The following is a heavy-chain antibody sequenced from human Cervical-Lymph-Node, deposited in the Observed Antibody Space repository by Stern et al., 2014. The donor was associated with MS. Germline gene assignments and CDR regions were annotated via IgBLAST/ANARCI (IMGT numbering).Heavy chain of an antibody. Sequence: VQLVQSGGGLVKPGGSLRLSCAASGFSLSSSTMNWVRQAPGKGLEWVSSISRGRSYIYYSDSVKGRFTISRDNAKNSLHLQLNSLRVEDTAVYYCARGYAFMDVWGQGTTVTVSS. D-gene: IGHD5-12*01. J-gene: IGHJ6*02. V-gene: IGHV3-21*01. CDR3: ARGYAFMDV. CDR2: ISRGRSYI. CDR1: GFSLSSST.